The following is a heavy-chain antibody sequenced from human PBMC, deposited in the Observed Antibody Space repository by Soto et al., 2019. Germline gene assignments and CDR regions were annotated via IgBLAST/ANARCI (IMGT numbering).Heavy chain of an antibody. Sequence: PSETLSLTCAVSGGSISSSNWWSWVRQPPGKGLEWIGEIYHSGSTNYNPSLKSRVTISVDKSKNQFSLKLSSVTAADTAVYYCARVNRCSSTSCPTTYYYGMAVWGQGTTVPVSS. V-gene: IGHV4-4*02. CDR2: IYHSGST. D-gene: IGHD2-2*01. J-gene: IGHJ6*01. CDR1: GGSISSSNW. CDR3: ARVNRCSSTSCPTTYYYGMAV.